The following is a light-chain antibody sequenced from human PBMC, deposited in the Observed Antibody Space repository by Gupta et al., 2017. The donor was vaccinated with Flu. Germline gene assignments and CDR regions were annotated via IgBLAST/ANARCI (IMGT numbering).Light chain of an antibody. CDR3: ASWDDSLSGRVV. Sequence: QSALTPPPSASGAPGPRVTISCSGSGSNIGSNYVYWYQQLPGTAPNLLIYFENQRPSGVPDRFSGSKSGTSAALAISGLRSEDEADYYCASWDDSLSGRVVFGGGTKLTVL. V-gene: IGLV1-47*02. J-gene: IGLJ2*01. CDR1: GSNIGSNY. CDR2: FEN.